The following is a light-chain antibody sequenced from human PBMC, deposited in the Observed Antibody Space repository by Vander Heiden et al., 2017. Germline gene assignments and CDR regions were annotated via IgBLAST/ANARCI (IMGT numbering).Light chain of an antibody. CDR2: DAS. CDR1: QSSSSW. Sequence: IQLTQSPSTVSASVGDRVTISGRASQSSSSWLAWYQQKPGKAPKLLIYDASSLESGVPSRFSGSGSGTEFTLTISSLQPDDFATYYCQQYNSYPWTFGQGTKVEIK. J-gene: IGKJ1*01. V-gene: IGKV1-5*01. CDR3: QQYNSYPWT.